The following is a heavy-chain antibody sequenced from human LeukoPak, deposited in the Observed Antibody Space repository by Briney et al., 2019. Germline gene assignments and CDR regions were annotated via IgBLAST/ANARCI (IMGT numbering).Heavy chain of an antibody. J-gene: IGHJ4*02. CDR2: INGDGRTT. Sequence: PGGSLRLSCAASGFTFSAYWMHWVRHVPGKGLLWVSRINGDGRTTNYAESVKGRFVIPRDNAKNSVYLQMNSLRAEDTAVYYCARDLELTYYDSSGHDYWGQGTLVTVSS. D-gene: IGHD3-22*01. V-gene: IGHV3-74*01. CDR1: GFTFSAYW. CDR3: ARDLELTYYDSSGHDY.